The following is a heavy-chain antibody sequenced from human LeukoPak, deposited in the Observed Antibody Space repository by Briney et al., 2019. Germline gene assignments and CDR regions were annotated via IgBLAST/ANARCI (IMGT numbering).Heavy chain of an antibody. J-gene: IGHJ4*02. CDR3: ARERARITMNY. V-gene: IGHV1-2*02. D-gene: IGHD3-22*01. CDR2: INPNSGGT. CDR1: GYTFTSYD. Sequence: ASVKVSCKASGYTFTSYDINWVRQATGQGLEWMGWINPNSGGTNYAQKFQGRVTMTRDTSISTAYMELSRLRSDDTAVYYCARERARITMNYWGQGTLVTVSS.